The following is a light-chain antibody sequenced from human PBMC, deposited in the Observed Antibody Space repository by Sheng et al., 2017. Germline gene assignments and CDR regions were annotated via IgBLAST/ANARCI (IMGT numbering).Light chain of an antibody. CDR3: QQSYSTPPWT. CDR2: AAS. Sequence: DIQMTQSPSSLSASVGDRVTITCRASQSITNYLNWYQQQPGKAPKLLISAASSLQSGVPSRFSGSGSGTDFTLTISSLQPEDFATYYCQQSYSTPPWTFGQGTKVEMK. CDR1: QSITNY. J-gene: IGKJ1*01. V-gene: IGKV1-39*01.